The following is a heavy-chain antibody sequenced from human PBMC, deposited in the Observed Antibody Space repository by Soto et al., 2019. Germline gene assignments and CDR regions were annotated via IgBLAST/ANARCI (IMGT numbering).Heavy chain of an antibody. Sequence: GGSLRLSCAASGFTFSSYDMHWVRQATGKGLEWVSAIGTAGDTYYPGSVKGRFTISRENAKNSLYLQMNSLRAEDTAVYYCARVAEYSSSPGIYYYGMDVWGQGTTVTVSS. CDR2: IGTAGDT. CDR1: GFTFSSYD. D-gene: IGHD6-6*01. V-gene: IGHV3-13*01. CDR3: ARVAEYSSSPGIYYYGMDV. J-gene: IGHJ6*02.